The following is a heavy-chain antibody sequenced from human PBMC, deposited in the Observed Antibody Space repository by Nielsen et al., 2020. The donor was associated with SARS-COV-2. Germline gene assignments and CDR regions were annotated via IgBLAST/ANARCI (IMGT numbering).Heavy chain of an antibody. CDR1: GGSISSGDYY. Sequence: SEILSLTCTVSGGSISSGDYYWSWIRQPPGKGLEWIGYIYYSGSTYYNPSLKSRVTISVDTSKNQFSLKLSSVTAADTAVYYCARGNLYGGLNWFDPWGQGTLVTVSS. D-gene: IGHD2/OR15-2a*01. CDR3: ARGNLYGGLNWFDP. V-gene: IGHV4-30-4*01. J-gene: IGHJ5*02. CDR2: IYYSGST.